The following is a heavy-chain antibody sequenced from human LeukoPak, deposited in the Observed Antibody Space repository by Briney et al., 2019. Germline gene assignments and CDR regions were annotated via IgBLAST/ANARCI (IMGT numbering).Heavy chain of an antibody. J-gene: IGHJ4*02. CDR3: ARDVDANY. CDR2: IKEDGGEK. CDR1: GFSFSSYW. Sequence: GGSLRLSCAASGFSFSSYWMSWVRQAPGKGLEWVANIKEDGGEKHYVDSVKGRFTISRDNAMNSLFLQMTSLRAEDTALYYCARDVDANYWGQGALVTVSS. D-gene: IGHD5-12*01. V-gene: IGHV3-7*01.